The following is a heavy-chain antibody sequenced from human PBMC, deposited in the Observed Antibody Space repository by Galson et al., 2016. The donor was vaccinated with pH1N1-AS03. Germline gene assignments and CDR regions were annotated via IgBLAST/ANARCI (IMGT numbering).Heavy chain of an antibody. Sequence: TLSLTCTVSGASISSGSYYWSWIRQPAGKGLEWIGYIYTSGATNYNPSLRSRLTIALDTSKNQFSLKLSSVTAADTAVYYCVREGKYLFDRSGYYFDYWGHGSLVTVSS. CDR2: IYTSGAT. CDR3: VREGKYLFDRSGYYFDY. D-gene: IGHD3-22*01. V-gene: IGHV4-61*09. J-gene: IGHJ4*01. CDR1: GASISSGSYY.